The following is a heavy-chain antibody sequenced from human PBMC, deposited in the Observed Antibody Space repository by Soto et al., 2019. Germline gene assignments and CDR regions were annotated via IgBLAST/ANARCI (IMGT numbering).Heavy chain of an antibody. J-gene: IGHJ4*02. Sequence: GGSLRLSCAASGFTFSSYAMTWVRQAPGKGLEWVSVISSSGGTTYYGDSVKGRFTASRDNSNNTVYLQMNTLRADDTAIYYCAKRTGVATFDYWGQGTLVTVSS. V-gene: IGHV3-23*01. CDR3: AKRTGVATFDY. CDR1: GFTFSSYA. CDR2: ISSSGGTT. D-gene: IGHD2-15*01.